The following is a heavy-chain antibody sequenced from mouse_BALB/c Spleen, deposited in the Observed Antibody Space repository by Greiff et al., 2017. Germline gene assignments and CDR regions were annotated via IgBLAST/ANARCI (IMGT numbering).Heavy chain of an antibody. CDR1: GFSLTGYG. J-gene: IGHJ4*01. V-gene: IGHV2-6-7*01. Sequence: VQRVESGPGLVAPSQSLSITCTVSGFSLTGYGVNWVRQPPGKGLEWLGMIWGDGSTDYNSALKSRLSISKDNSKSQVFLKMNSLQTDDTARYYCARGTYSYYYAMDYWGQGTSVTVSS. CDR2: IWGDGST. D-gene: IGHD2-10*01. CDR3: ARGTYSYYYAMDY.